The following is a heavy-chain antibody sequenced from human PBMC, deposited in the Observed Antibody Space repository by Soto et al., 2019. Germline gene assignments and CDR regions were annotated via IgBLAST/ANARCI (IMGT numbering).Heavy chain of an antibody. CDR3: ARTEGVGANNWFDP. V-gene: IGHV4-59*01. Sequence: SETLSLTCTVSGGSISSYYWNWIRQPPGKGLEWIGYIYYSGITNYNPSLKSRVTISVDTSKNQFSLKLSSVTAADTAVYYCARTEGVGANNWFDPWGQGTMVTV. CDR2: IYYSGIT. D-gene: IGHD1-26*01. CDR1: GGSISSYY. J-gene: IGHJ5*02.